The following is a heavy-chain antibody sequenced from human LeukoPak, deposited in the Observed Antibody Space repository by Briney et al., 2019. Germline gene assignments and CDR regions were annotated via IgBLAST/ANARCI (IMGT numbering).Heavy chain of an antibody. V-gene: IGHV3-9*01. CDR3: AKQYSSSWNYYYYYYMDV. Sequence: GGSLRLSCAASGFTFDDYAMHWVRQAPGKGLEWVSGISWNSGSIGYADSVKGRFTISRDNAKNSLYLQMNSLRAEDTALYYCAKQYSSSWNYYYYYYMDVWGKGTTVTISS. J-gene: IGHJ6*03. D-gene: IGHD6-13*01. CDR1: GFTFDDYA. CDR2: ISWNSGSI.